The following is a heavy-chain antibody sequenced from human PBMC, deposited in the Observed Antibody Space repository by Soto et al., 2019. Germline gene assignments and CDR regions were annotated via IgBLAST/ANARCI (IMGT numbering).Heavy chain of an antibody. CDR2: IYWDDDK. V-gene: IGHV2-5*02. D-gene: IGHD5-18*01. Sequence: QITLKESGPTRVRPTQTLALTCTFSGFSLTTSGVGVGWIRKTPGKALEWLAVIYWDDDKRYSPSLKSRLTNTKDTSKTQVVLTMADMDPVDTATYFCAHRGYMYGNWDHGYFDYWGQGTLVTVSS. CDR1: GFSLTTSGVG. CDR3: AHRGYMYGNWDHGYFDY. J-gene: IGHJ4*02.